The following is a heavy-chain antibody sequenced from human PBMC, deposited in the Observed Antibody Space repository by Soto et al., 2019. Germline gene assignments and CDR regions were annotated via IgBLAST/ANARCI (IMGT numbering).Heavy chain of an antibody. Sequence: GGSLRLSCAASGFTFSSYGMHWVRQAPGKWLEWVAVISYDGSNKYYADSVKGRFTISRDNSKNTLYLQMNSLRAEDTAVYYCAKEISSSWYYYYYGMDVWGQGXTVTVYS. CDR1: GFTFSSYG. V-gene: IGHV3-30*18. J-gene: IGHJ6*02. CDR2: ISYDGSNK. D-gene: IGHD6-13*01. CDR3: AKEISSSWYYYYYGMDV.